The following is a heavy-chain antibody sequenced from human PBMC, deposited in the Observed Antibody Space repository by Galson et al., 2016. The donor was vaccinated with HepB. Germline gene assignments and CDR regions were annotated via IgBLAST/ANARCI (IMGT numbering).Heavy chain of an antibody. CDR1: GGSFSGYY. V-gene: IGHV4-34*01. CDR2: INHSGSI. J-gene: IGHJ4*02. Sequence: EPLSLTCSVYGGSFSGYYWSWIRQPPGKGLEWIGEINHSGSINYNPSLKSRVTVSADASKNQFSLKMSSVTAADTALYYCAFTTGIYYLDYWGQGTLVTVSS. D-gene: IGHD7-27*01. CDR3: AFTTGIYYLDY.